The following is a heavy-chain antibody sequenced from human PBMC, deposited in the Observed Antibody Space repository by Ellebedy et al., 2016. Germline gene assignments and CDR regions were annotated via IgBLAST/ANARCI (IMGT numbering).Heavy chain of an antibody. J-gene: IGHJ4*02. Sequence: GGSLRLSCEASGFIFTDYAMSWVRQAPGKGLEWVAVISETLYYAASVEGRFSISRDKSKKTVYLQMNSLRAEDTAIYYCAKERGYGNYHFDYWGQGTLVTVSS. D-gene: IGHD5-12*01. V-gene: IGHV3-23*01. CDR3: AKERGYGNYHFDY. CDR1: GFIFTDYA. CDR2: ISETL.